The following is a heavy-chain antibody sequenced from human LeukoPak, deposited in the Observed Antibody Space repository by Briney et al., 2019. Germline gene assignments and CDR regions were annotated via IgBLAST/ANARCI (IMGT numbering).Heavy chain of an antibody. J-gene: IGHJ2*01. CDR2: ISYDGSNK. CDR1: GFTFSSYG. D-gene: IGHD3-10*01. V-gene: IGHV3-30*18. Sequence: PGRSLRLSCAASGFTFSSYGMHWVRQAPGKGLEWVAVISYDGSNKYYADSVKGRFTISRDNSKNTLYLQMNSLRAEDTAVYYCAKYGALPYYYGSGSLRAYFDLWGRGTLVTVSS. CDR3: AKYGALPYYYGSGSLRAYFDL.